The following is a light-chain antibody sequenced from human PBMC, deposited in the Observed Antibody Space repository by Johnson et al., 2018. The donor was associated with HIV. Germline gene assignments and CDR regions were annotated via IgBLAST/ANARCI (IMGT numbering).Light chain of an antibody. CDR3: GTWDSSLSAYV. CDR2: ENN. Sequence: QSVLTQPPSVSAAPGQKVTVSCSGSSSNIGSNYVSWYQQLPGTAPKLLIYENNKRPSGIPDRFSASKSGTSATLGITGLQTGDEADYYCGTWDSSLSAYVFGTGTKVTVL. J-gene: IGLJ1*01. V-gene: IGLV1-51*02. CDR1: SSNIGSNY.